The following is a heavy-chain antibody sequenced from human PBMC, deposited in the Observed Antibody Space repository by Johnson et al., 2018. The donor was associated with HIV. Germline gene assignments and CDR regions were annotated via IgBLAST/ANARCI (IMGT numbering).Heavy chain of an antibody. Sequence: EVQLLESGGGVVQPGGSLRLSCAASGFTFSSNWMSWVRQAPGKGLEWVANIKQDGSEKYYVDSVKGRFTISRDNAKNSLYLQMNSLRAEDTALYYCARNLKYYYFWSGYYVGAFDIWGPGTMVTVSS. J-gene: IGHJ3*02. D-gene: IGHD3-3*01. CDR2: IKQDGSEK. CDR3: ARNLKYYYFWSGYYVGAFDI. CDR1: GFTFSSNW. V-gene: IGHV3-7*03.